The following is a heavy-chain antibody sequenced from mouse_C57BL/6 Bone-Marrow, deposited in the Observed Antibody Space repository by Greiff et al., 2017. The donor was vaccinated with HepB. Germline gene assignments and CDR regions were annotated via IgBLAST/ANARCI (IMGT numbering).Heavy chain of an antibody. V-gene: IGHV1-50*01. CDR3: ARENWNYFDY. CDR1: GYTFTSYW. CDR2: IDPSDSYT. D-gene: IGHD4-1*01. J-gene: IGHJ2*01. Sequence: QVQLKQPGAELVKPGASVKLSCKASGYTFTSYWMQWVKQRPGQGLEWIGEIDPSDSYTNYNQKFKGKATLTVDTSSSTAYMQLSSLTSEDSAVYYCARENWNYFDYWGQGTTLTVSS.